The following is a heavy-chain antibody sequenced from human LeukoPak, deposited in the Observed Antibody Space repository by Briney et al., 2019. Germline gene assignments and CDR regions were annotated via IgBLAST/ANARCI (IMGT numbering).Heavy chain of an antibody. CDR2: INPNSGGT. J-gene: IGHJ4*02. V-gene: IGHV1-2*02. CDR3: ARYYYDSSGYYYFDY. D-gene: IGHD3-22*01. CDR1: GYTFIGYY. Sequence: ASVKVSCKASGYTFIGYYVHWVRQAPGQGLEWMGWINPNSGGTNYAQKFQGRVTMTRDTSISTAYMELSRLRSDDTAVYYCARYYYDSSGYYYFDYWGQGTLVTVSS.